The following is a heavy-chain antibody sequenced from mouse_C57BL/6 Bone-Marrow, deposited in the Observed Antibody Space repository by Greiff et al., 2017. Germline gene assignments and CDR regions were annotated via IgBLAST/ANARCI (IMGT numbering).Heavy chain of an antibody. D-gene: IGHD1-1*01. CDR3: ARNWITTVVAKDYYAMDY. CDR2: IWSGGST. Sequence: QVQLQQSGPGLVQPSQSLSITCTVSGFSLTSYGVHWVRQSPGKGLEWLGVIWSGGSTDYNAAVISRQSISKDNSKSQVFFKMNNLQADDTAIYYCARNWITTVVAKDYYAMDYWGQGTSVTVSS. V-gene: IGHV2-2*01. J-gene: IGHJ4*01. CDR1: GFSLTSYG.